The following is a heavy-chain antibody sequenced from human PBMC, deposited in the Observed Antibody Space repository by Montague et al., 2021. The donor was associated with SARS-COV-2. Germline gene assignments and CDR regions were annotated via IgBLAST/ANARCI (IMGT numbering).Heavy chain of an antibody. CDR3: ARGGNYDYAFDI. CDR2: IYYSGST. Sequence: SETLSLTCTVSGGSISSYYWSWIRQPPGKGLEWIGYIYYSGSTXXXPSXKSRVTISVDTSKNQFSLKLSSVTAADTAVYYCARGGNYDYAFDIWGQGTMVTVSS. V-gene: IGHV4-59*01. D-gene: IGHD3-10*01. CDR1: GGSISSYY. J-gene: IGHJ3*02.